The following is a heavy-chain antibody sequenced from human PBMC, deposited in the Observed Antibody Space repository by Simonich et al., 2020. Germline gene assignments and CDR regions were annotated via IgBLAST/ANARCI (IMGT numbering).Heavy chain of an antibody. CDR1: GYTFTSYG. J-gene: IGHJ4*02. D-gene: IGHD3-10*01. CDR2: ISDHNGNT. CDR3: ARGGWRLWFGESNDY. V-gene: IGHV1-18*01. Sequence: QVQLVQSGAEVKKPGASVKVSCKASGYTFTSYGISWVRQAPGQGLEWMGWISDHNGNTNNEQKIQGRVTITTDTATSTAYMELRSLRSDDTAVYYCARGGWRLWFGESNDYWGQGTLVTVSS.